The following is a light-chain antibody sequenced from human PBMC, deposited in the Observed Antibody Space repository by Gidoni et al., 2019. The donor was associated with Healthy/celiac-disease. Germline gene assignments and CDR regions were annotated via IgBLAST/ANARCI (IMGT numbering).Light chain of an antibody. CDR1: QRGSSRY. Sequence: EIVLQQSPGTLYLSPGESATPSCRPTQRGSSRYLAWYQQTPGQAPRLLIDGASSRATGIQDRCSGSGSGNDFTITISRLEPEDFAVYYCQQYGRSLLTFGPGTKVDIK. CDR2: GAS. CDR3: QQYGRSLLT. J-gene: IGKJ3*01. V-gene: IGKV3-20*01.